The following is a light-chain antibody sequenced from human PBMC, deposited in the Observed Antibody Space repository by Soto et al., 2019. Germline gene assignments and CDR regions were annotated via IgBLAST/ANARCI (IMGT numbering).Light chain of an antibody. CDR3: ALFMGNGISV. Sequence: QTVVTQESSLSVSPGGTVTITCGLISGSVSTDHHPNWYQHTPGQAPRTLIYSTSTRSSGVPDRFSGSILGNKAALTITGAQADDESDYYCALFMGNGISVFGTGTKLTVL. CDR1: SGSVSTDHH. J-gene: IGLJ1*01. CDR2: STS. V-gene: IGLV8-61*01.